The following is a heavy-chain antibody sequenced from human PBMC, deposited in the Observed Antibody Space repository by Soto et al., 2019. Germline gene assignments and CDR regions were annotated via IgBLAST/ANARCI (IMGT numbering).Heavy chain of an antibody. CDR3: ARYQYSSSPRRGMDV. Sequence: SETLSLTCTVSGGSISSSSYYWGWIRQPPGKGLEWIGSIYYSGSTYYNPSLKSRVTISVDTSKNQFSLKLSSVTAADTAVYYCARYQYSSSPRRGMDVWGQGTTVTVSS. CDR1: GGSISSSSYY. D-gene: IGHD6-6*01. CDR2: IYYSGST. V-gene: IGHV4-39*01. J-gene: IGHJ6*02.